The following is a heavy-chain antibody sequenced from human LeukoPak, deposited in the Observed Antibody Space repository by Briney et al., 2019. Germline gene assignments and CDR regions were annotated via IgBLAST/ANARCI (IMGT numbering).Heavy chain of an antibody. CDR2: ISYDGSNK. J-gene: IGHJ4*02. CDR3: ARNGGIVGANFDY. Sequence: GGSLRLSCAASGFTFSSYTMTWVRQAPGKGLEWVAVISYDGSNKYYADSVKGRFTISRDNSKNTLYLQMNSLRAEDTAVYYCARNGGIVGANFDYWGQGTLVTVSS. CDR1: GFTFSSYT. V-gene: IGHV3-30*04. D-gene: IGHD1-26*01.